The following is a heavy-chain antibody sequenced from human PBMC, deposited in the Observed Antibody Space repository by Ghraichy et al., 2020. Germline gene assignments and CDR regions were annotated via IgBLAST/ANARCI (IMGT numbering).Heavy chain of an antibody. CDR2: VNSGGSVM. J-gene: IGHJ4*02. Sequence: GGSLRLSCAASGFTLSNFEMNWVRQAPGKGLEWVSYVNSGGSVMYYADSVKGRFTISRDNAKNSLYLQMNSLRAEDTAIYYCARGGNWLFDYWGQGTLVIVSS. V-gene: IGHV3-48*03. CDR1: GFTLSNFE. D-gene: IGHD3-9*01. CDR3: ARGGNWLFDY.